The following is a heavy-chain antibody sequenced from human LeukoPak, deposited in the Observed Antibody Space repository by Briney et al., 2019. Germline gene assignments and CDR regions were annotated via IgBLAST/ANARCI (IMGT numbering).Heavy chain of an antibody. CDR1: GFTFSNYW. V-gene: IGHV3-74*01. CDR3: AARYNWNDGFDY. J-gene: IGHJ4*02. CDR2: IDNDGSDT. Sequence: GGSLRLSCAASGFTFSNYWMHWVRQAPGKGLVWVSRIDNDGSDTSYADSVKGRFTISRDNSKNTLYLQMNSLRGEDTAVYYCAARYNWNDGFDYWGQGTLVTVSS. D-gene: IGHD1-20*01.